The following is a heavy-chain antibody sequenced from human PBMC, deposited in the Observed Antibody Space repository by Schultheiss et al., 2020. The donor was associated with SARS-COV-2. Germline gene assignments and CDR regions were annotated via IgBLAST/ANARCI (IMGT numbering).Heavy chain of an antibody. J-gene: IGHJ6*02. CDR1: GFTFSSYG. Sequence: GGSLRLSCAASGFTFSSYGMHWVRQAPGKGLEWVAVISYDGSNKYYADSVKGRFTISRDNSKNTLYLQMNSLKTEDTAVYYCTTDGRFGELSHYYGMDVWGQGTTVTVSS. CDR2: ISYDGSNK. CDR3: TTDGRFGELSHYYGMDV. D-gene: IGHD3-10*01. V-gene: IGHV3-30*03.